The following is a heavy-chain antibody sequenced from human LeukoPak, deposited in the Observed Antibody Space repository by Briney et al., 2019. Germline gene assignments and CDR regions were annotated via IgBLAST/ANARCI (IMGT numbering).Heavy chain of an antibody. CDR2: ISSSSSYI. Sequence: GGSLRLSCAASGFTFSSYSMNWVRQAPEKGLEWVSSISSSSSYIYYADSVKGRFTISRVNAKNSLYLQMNSLRAEDTAVYYCARGGHYGSGDFDYWGQGTLVTVSS. D-gene: IGHD3-10*01. J-gene: IGHJ4*02. CDR3: ARGGHYGSGDFDY. V-gene: IGHV3-21*01. CDR1: GFTFSSYS.